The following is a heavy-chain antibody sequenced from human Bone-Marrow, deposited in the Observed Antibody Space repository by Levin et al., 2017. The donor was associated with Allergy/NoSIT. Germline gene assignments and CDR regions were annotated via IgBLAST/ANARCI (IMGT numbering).Heavy chain of an antibody. CDR1: GFTFSSYG. Sequence: PGGSLRLSCAASGFTFSSYGMHWVSQAPGKGLEWVAVIWYDGSNKYYADSVKGRFTISRDNSKNTLYLQMNSLRAEDTAVYYCARGVVRGDRAFDIWGQGTMVTVSS. CDR2: IWYDGSNK. V-gene: IGHV3-33*01. D-gene: IGHD3-10*01. CDR3: ARGVVRGDRAFDI. J-gene: IGHJ3*02.